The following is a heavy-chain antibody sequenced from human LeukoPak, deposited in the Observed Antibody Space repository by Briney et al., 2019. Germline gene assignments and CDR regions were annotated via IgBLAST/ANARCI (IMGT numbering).Heavy chain of an antibody. CDR1: GFTFSSYS. J-gene: IGHJ6*02. Sequence: GGSLRLSCAASGFTFSSYSMIWVRQAPGKGLEWVSSISSSSSYIYYADSVKGRFTISRDNAKNSLYLQMNSLGAEDTAVYYCARDRFGYYGMDVWGQGTTVTVSS. D-gene: IGHD3-3*01. V-gene: IGHV3-21*01. CDR2: ISSSSSYI. CDR3: ARDRFGYYGMDV.